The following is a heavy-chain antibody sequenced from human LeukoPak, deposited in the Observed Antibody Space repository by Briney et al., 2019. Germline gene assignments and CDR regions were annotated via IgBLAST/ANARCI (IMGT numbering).Heavy chain of an antibody. J-gene: IGHJ3*02. Sequence: SVKVSCKASGGTFSSYAISWVRQAPGQGLEWMGRIIPILGIANYAQKFQGRVTITADKSTSTAYMELSSLRSEDTAVYYCASETATIVAFDIWGQGTMVTVSS. CDR3: ASETATIVAFDI. CDR2: IIPILGIA. D-gene: IGHD5-24*01. CDR1: GGTFSSYA. V-gene: IGHV1-69*04.